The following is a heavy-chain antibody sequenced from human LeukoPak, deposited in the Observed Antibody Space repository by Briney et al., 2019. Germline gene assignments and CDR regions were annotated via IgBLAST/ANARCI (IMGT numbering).Heavy chain of an antibody. CDR2: IKSDGSST. D-gene: IGHD2-15*01. Sequence: PGGSLRLSCAASGFTFSSYWMHWVRQAPGKGLVWVSRIKSDGSSTSYADSVKGRFIISRDNAKNTLFLRMNSLRAEDTAVYYCARVDCSGGSCYSGYWGQGTLVTVSS. V-gene: IGHV3-74*01. CDR3: ARVDCSGGSCYSGY. J-gene: IGHJ4*02. CDR1: GFTFSSYW.